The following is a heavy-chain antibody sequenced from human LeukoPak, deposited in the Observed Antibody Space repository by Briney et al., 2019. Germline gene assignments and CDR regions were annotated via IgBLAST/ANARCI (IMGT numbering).Heavy chain of an antibody. V-gene: IGHV1-46*01. CDR1: GYTFTSYY. Sequence: ASVKVSCKASGYTFTSYYMHWVRQAPGQGLEWMGIINPSGGSTSYAQKFPGRVTMTRDTSTSTVYMELSSLRSEDTAVYYCARVRYYDYVWGSYPLNYFDYWGQGTLVTVSS. CDR2: INPSGGST. D-gene: IGHD3-16*02. CDR3: ARVRYYDYVWGSYPLNYFDY. J-gene: IGHJ4*02.